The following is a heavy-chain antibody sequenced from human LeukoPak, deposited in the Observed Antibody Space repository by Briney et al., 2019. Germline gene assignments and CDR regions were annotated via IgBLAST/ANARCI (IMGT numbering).Heavy chain of an antibody. CDR1: GFTFSSHW. CDR2: LKEDGSEK. Sequence: GGSLRLSCAASGFTFSSHWMTWVRQAPGKGLEWVANLKEDGSEKYYVDSVKGRFTISRDNAKNSLYLQMNSLRGDDTAVYYCARGVYYFDYWGQGTLVTVSS. CDR3: ARGVYYFDY. V-gene: IGHV3-7*04. J-gene: IGHJ4*02.